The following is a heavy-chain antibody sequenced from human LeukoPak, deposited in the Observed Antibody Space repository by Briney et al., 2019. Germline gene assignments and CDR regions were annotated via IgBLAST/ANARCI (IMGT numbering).Heavy chain of an antibody. V-gene: IGHV4-38-2*02. CDR2: IYHSGRT. D-gene: IGHD2-15*01. Sequence: SETLSLTCTVSGYSISSGYYWGWIRQPPGKGLEWIGSIYHSGRTFYNPSLKSRVTISVDTSKNQFSLKLSSVTAADTAVYYCARRIGYCSGGSCYLYYMDVWGKGTTVTISS. J-gene: IGHJ6*03. CDR1: GYSISSGYY. CDR3: ARRIGYCSGGSCYLYYMDV.